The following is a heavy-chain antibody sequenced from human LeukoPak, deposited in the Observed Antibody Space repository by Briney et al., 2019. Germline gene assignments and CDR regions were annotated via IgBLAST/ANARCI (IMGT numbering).Heavy chain of an antibody. Sequence: ASVKVSCKASGYIFTNYGISGVRQAPGQGLEWMGWISPYNGHTNFAPNLQDRLTMTTDTSTSTAYMELRSLRSDDTAVYYCAKTRDTVLNEYWGQGTLVTVSS. V-gene: IGHV1-18*01. CDR1: GYIFTNYG. J-gene: IGHJ4*02. CDR2: ISPYNGHT. CDR3: AKTRDTVLNEY.